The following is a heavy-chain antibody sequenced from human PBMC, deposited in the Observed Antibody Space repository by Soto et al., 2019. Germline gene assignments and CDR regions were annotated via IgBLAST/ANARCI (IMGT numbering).Heavy chain of an antibody. J-gene: IGHJ4*02. V-gene: IGHV1-69*01. CDR1: GGTFSRYG. CDR2: IIPIFGTT. CDR3: ARTYYQWEALHYFDF. D-gene: IGHD1-26*01. Sequence: QVQLVQSGAEVKKPGSSVKVSCTASGGTFSRYGFTWVRQAPGQGFQWMGGIIPIFGTTHYAQNFQGRLSITADESTSTVDMELSSLRSDDTAIYFCARTYYQWEALHYFDFWGQGTLVTVSS.